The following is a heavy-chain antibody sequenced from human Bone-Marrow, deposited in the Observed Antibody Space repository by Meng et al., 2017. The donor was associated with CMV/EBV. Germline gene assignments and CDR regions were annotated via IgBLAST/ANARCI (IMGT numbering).Heavy chain of an antibody. D-gene: IGHD3-10*01. J-gene: IGHJ3*02. CDR2: IWYDGSNK. Sequence: GESLKISCAASGFTFNSYWMSWVRQAPGKGLEWVAVIWYDGSNKCYADSVKGRFTISRDNFKNTLFLQMNSLRAEDTAVYYCAKDYGRYSYAFDIWGQGTMVTVSS. CDR3: AKDYGRYSYAFDI. V-gene: IGHV3-30*02. CDR1: GFTFNSYW.